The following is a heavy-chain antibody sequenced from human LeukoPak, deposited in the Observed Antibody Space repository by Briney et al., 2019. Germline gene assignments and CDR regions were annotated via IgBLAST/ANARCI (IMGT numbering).Heavy chain of an antibody. J-gene: IGHJ4*02. Sequence: GGSLRLSCAASGFTFSNAWMTWVRQAPGKGLEWVGRIKSETDGRTTDHAAPVKGRFTISRDDSKNTVFLQMNSLKTEDTAVYYCTTFGYSYSYLVYWGQGTLVTVSS. CDR1: GFTFSNAW. CDR3: TTFGYSYSYLVY. V-gene: IGHV3-15*01. D-gene: IGHD5-18*01. CDR2: IKSETDGRTT.